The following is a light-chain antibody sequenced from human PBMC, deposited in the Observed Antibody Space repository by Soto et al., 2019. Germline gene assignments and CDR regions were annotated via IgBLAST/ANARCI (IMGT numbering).Light chain of an antibody. CDR3: NSYAGSNNVV. V-gene: IGLV2-8*01. Sequence: QSALTQPPSASGSPGQSVTISCTGTSSDVGGYNYVSWYQQHPGKAPKLMIYEVSKRPSGVPDRFSGSKSGNTASLTVSGLQAEDEADYYCNSYAGSNNVVFGGGTQLTV. CDR2: EVS. J-gene: IGLJ2*01. CDR1: SSDVGGYNY.